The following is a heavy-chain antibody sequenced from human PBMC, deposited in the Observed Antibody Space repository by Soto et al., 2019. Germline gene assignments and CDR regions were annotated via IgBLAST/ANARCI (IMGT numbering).Heavy chain of an antibody. CDR2: ISSSGSTI. J-gene: IGHJ6*02. CDR1: GFTFSSYE. V-gene: IGHV3-48*03. Sequence: SLRLSCAASGFTFSSYEMNWVRQAPGKGLEWVSSISSSGSTIYYADSVKGRFTISRDNAKNSLYLQMNSLRAEDTAVYYCARDHPKYSSSWSTYYYGMDFCGQGTTVTVSS. D-gene: IGHD6-13*01. CDR3: ARDHPKYSSSWSTYYYGMDF.